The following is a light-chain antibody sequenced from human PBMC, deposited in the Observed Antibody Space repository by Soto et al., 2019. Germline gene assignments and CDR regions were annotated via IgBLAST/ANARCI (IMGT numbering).Light chain of an antibody. CDR2: GAS. CDR1: QLFSSNS. J-gene: IGKJ4*01. CDR3: QQYGSSPVT. V-gene: IGKV3-20*01. Sequence: EVVLTQSPGTLSLSPGESATLSCRASQLFSSNSLAWYQQKPGQAPRLLIYGASRRATGIPDRFSAGGSGTDFSLTISRLEAEDFAVYYCQQYGSSPVTFGGGTKVEIK.